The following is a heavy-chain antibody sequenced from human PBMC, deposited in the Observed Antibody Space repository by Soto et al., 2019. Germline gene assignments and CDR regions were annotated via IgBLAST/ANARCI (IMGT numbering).Heavy chain of an antibody. J-gene: IGHJ5*02. Sequence: PSETLSLTCTVSGGSISSGGYYWSWIRQHPGKSLEWIGYIYYSGSTYYNPSLKSRVTISVDTSKNQFSLKLSSVTAADTSVYYCAREMSSSWYSNWFDPWGQGTLVTVSS. D-gene: IGHD6-13*01. CDR3: AREMSSSWYSNWFDP. V-gene: IGHV4-31*03. CDR2: IYYSGST. CDR1: GGSISSGGYY.